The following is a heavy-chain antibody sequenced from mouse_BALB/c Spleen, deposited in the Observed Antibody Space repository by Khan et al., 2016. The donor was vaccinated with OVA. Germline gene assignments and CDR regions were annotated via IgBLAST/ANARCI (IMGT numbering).Heavy chain of an antibody. D-gene: IGHD1-3*01. CDR3: ARRGLNGFFAY. V-gene: IGHV1-7*01. J-gene: IGHJ3*01. Sequence: QVQLKESGAELAKPGASVKMSCKASGYTFTSYWMHWVKQRPGQGLEWIGYINPSTGYTEYNQKFKDKATLTTDKSSSTAYMQLSSLTSEDAAVIYCARRGLNGFFAYWGQGTLVTVSA. CDR2: INPSTGYT. CDR1: GYTFTSYW.